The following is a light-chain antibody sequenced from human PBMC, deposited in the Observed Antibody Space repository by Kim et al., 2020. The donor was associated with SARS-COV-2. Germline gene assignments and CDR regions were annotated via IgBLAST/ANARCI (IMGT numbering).Light chain of an antibody. Sequence: SSELTQDPAVSVALGQTVTITCQGDSLRNYYASWYQKKPGQAPLLVINTKDKRPSGIPERFSGSSSGNTASLTITGAQAEDEAEYYCKSRDSRGHYDVFG. J-gene: IGLJ1*01. CDR1: SLRNYY. CDR2: TKD. CDR3: KSRDSRGHYDV. V-gene: IGLV3-19*01.